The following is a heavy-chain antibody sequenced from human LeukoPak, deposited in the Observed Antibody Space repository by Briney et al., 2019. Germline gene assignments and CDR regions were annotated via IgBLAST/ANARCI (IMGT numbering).Heavy chain of an antibody. CDR1: GFTFSSYW. V-gene: IGHV3-7*03. Sequence: GGSLRLSCAASGFTFSSYWMSWVRRAPGKGLEWVANIKQDGSEKYYVDSVKGRFTISRDNAKNALYLQMNSLRAEDTAVYYCARDSSGWPPRDYWGQGTLVTVSS. D-gene: IGHD6-19*01. J-gene: IGHJ4*02. CDR2: IKQDGSEK. CDR3: ARDSSGWPPRDY.